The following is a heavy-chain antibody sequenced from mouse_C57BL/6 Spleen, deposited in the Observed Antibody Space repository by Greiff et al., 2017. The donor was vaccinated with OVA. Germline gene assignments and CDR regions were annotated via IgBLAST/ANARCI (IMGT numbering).Heavy chain of an antibody. CDR2: IYPGDGDT. D-gene: IGHD2-2*01. CDR1: GYAFSSYW. Sequence: QVQLQQSGAELVKPGASVKISCKASGYAFSSYWMNWVKQRPGKGLEWIGQIYPGDGDTNYNGKFKGKATLTADKSSSTAYMQLSSLTSEDSAVYFCARGGHGYPPWCAYWGQGTLVTVSA. J-gene: IGHJ3*01. V-gene: IGHV1-80*01. CDR3: ARGGHGYPPWCAY.